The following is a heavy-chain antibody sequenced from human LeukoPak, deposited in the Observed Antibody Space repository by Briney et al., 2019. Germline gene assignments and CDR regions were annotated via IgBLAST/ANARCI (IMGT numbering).Heavy chain of an antibody. D-gene: IGHD5-24*01. CDR3: AXXXRWXQFLSAFDI. CDR1: GYSISSGYY. CDR2: IYHSGST. Sequence: CSVSGYSISSGYYWGWIRQPPGKGLEWIGSIYHSGSTYYNPSLKSRVTISVDTSKNQFSLKLSSVTAADTAVCYCAXXXRWXQFLSAFDIWGQGTMVTVSS. J-gene: IGHJ3*02. V-gene: IGHV4-38-2*01.